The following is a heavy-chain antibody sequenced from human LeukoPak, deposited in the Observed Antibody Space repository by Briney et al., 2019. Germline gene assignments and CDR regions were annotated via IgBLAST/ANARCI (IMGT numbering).Heavy chain of an antibody. J-gene: IGHJ4*02. CDR3: AKSTEWLVRGYFDY. CDR2: ISWNSGRI. CDR1: GFTFDDYA. V-gene: IGHV3-9*01. Sequence: GGSLRLSCAASGFTFDDYAMNWVRQAPGKGLEWVSGISWNSGRIGYADSVKGRFTISRDNAKNSLYLQMNSLRAEDTALNYCAKSTEWLVRGYFDYWGQGTLVTVSS. D-gene: IGHD6-19*01.